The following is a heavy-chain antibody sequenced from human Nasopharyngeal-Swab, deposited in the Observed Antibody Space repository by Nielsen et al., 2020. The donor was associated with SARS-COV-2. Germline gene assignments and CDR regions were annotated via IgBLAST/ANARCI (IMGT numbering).Heavy chain of an antibody. D-gene: IGHD6-13*01. J-gene: IGHJ6*03. V-gene: IGHV3-11*06. Sequence: WIRQPPGKGLEWVSYISSSSSYTNYADSVKGRFTISRDNAKNSLYLQMNSLRAEDTAVYYCARDGIAAAGTQDYYYMDVWGKGTTVTVSS. CDR3: ARDGIAAAGTQDYYYMDV. CDR2: ISSSSSYT.